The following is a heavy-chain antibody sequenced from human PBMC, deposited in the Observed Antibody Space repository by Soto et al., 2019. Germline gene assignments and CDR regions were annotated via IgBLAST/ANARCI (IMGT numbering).Heavy chain of an antibody. CDR2: ISGSGGST. J-gene: IGHJ4*02. CDR1: GFTFSSYA. D-gene: IGHD2-2*02. Sequence: GESLKISCAASGFTFSSYAMSWVRQAPGKGLEWVSAISGSGGSTYYADSVKGRFTISRDNSKNTLYLQMNSLRAEDTAVYYCAKDQGYCSSTSCYTTEAVSSLDYWGQGTLVTVSS. V-gene: IGHV3-23*01. CDR3: AKDQGYCSSTSCYTTEAVSSLDY.